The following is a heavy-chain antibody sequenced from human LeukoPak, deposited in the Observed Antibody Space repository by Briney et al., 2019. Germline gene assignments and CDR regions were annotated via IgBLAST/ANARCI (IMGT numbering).Heavy chain of an antibody. V-gene: IGHV4-31*03. CDR3: AREGGTWTNYYYGLDV. D-gene: IGHD1-1*01. CDR2: TYHSGRT. Sequence: SETLSLTCTVSGASVSSGGFNWNWIRQHPGKGLEWIGYTYHSGRTYYNPSLKSRVVISVDTSKNQFSLKLGSVTAADSAVYYCAREGGTWTNYYYGLDVWGQGTTVTVSS. J-gene: IGHJ6*02. CDR1: GASVSSGGFN.